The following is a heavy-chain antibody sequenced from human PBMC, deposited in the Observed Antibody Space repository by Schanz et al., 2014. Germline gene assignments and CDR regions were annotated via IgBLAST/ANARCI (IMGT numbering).Heavy chain of an antibody. D-gene: IGHD3-10*01. J-gene: IGHJ6*03. CDR2: ISHDGNNK. V-gene: IGHV3-30-3*01. CDR1: GFTFNSYA. Sequence: QVQLVESGGGVVQPGGSLRLSCAASGFTFNSYAFHWVRQAPGKGLEWVALISHDGNNKHYVDSVEGRFTISRDNSKSMLFLEMSSLRVEDTAVYYCVREENYPSFLGYYYYMDVWGKGTSVTGSS. CDR3: VREENYPSFLGYYYYMDV.